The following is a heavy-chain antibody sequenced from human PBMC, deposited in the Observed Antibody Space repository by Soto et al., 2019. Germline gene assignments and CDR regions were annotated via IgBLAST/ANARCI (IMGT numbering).Heavy chain of an antibody. J-gene: IGHJ3*02. CDR3: ARPVGPTTVVTPAALDI. Sequence: GESLKISCKGSGYSFTNYWIGWVRQMPGKGLEWMGIIHLVDSDTRYSPSFQGQVTISADKSIITAYLQWSSLKASDTAMYYCARPVGPTTVVTPAALDIWGQGTMVTVSS. CDR2: IHLVDSDT. CDR1: GYSFTNYW. V-gene: IGHV5-51*01. D-gene: IGHD1-26*01.